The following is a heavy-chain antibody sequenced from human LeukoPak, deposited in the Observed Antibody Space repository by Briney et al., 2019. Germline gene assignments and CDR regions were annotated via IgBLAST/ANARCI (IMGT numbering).Heavy chain of an antibody. CDR2: IDWDDDK. CDR3: ARYYYDSSGYYSSAFDY. V-gene: IGHV2-70*01. CDR1: GFSLSTSGMC. D-gene: IGHD3-22*01. Sequence: SGPALVKPTQTLTLTCTFSGFSLSTSGMCVSWIRQPPGKALEWLALIDWDDDKYYSTSLKTRLTISKDTSKNQVVLTMTNMDPVDTATYYCARYYYDSSGYYSSAFDYRGQGTLVTASS. J-gene: IGHJ4*02.